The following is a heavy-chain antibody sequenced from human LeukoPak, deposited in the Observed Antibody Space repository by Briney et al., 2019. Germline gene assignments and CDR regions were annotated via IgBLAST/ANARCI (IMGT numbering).Heavy chain of an antibody. CDR1: GFTFSSYS. J-gene: IGHJ6*02. Sequence: GGSLRLSCSVSGFTFSSYSMNWVRQAPGKGLEWVSTIVASGGSTYYADSVKGRFTISRDNSKNTLYLQMNSLRAEDTAVYYCAKGGSYYDILYVDYYYGMDVWGQGTTVTVSS. CDR2: IVASGGST. CDR3: AKGGSYYDILYVDYYYGMDV. D-gene: IGHD3-9*01. V-gene: IGHV3-23*01.